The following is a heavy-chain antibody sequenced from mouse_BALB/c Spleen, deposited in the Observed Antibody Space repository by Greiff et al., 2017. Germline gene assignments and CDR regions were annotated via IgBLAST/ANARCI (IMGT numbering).Heavy chain of an antibody. J-gene: IGHJ3*01. CDR3: ASFYDYGFAY. Sequence: VQLQQSGPQLVRPGASVKISCKASGYSFTSYWMHWVKQRPGQGLEWIGMIDPSDSETRLNQKFKDKATLTVGKSSSTAYMQLSSPTSEDSAVYYCASFYDYGFAYWGQGTLVTVSA. CDR1: GYSFTSYW. V-gene: IGHV1S126*01. D-gene: IGHD2-4*01. CDR2: IDPSDSET.